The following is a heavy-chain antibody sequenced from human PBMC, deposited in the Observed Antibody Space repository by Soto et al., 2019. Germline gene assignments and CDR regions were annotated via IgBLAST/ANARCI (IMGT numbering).Heavy chain of an antibody. CDR1: GYTFTSYG. Sequence: QVQLVQSGAEVKKPGASVKVSCKASGYTFTSYGISWVRQAPGQGLEWMGWISAYNGNTNYAQKLQGRVTMTTDTSTSTAHMGLRSLGSDDAAVYYCARCAEVRGVILYYFDYWGQGTLVTVSS. D-gene: IGHD3-10*01. CDR2: ISAYNGNT. J-gene: IGHJ4*02. CDR3: ARCAEVRGVILYYFDY. V-gene: IGHV1-18*01.